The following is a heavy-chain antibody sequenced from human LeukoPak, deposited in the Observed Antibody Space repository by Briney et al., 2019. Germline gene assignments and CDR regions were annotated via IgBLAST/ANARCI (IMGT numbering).Heavy chain of an antibody. CDR2: ISSSSTYI. D-gene: IGHD5-24*01. J-gene: IGHJ4*02. Sequence: PGGSLRLSCAASGFTFNTYSMNWVRQAPGKGLEWVSFISSSSTYIYYADSLKGRFTVSRDNAKKSLYLQMNSLRAEDTAVYYCARDPRWLQWTFDYWGQGTLVTVSP. CDR1: GFTFNTYS. V-gene: IGHV3-21*01. CDR3: ARDPRWLQWTFDY.